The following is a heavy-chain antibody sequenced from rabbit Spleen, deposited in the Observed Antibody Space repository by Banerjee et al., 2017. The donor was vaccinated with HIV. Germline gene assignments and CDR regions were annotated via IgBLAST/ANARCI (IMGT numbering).Heavy chain of an antibody. CDR2: INAVTGKA. CDR3: ARDTGSSFSSYGMDL. V-gene: IGHV1S45*01. CDR1: GFSFSFKAV. Sequence: QEQLVESGGGLVKPEGSLALSCTASGFSFSFKAVMCWVRQAPGKGLEWIACINAVTGKAVYASWAKGRFTFSKTSSTTVTLQMTSLTVADTATYFCARDTGSSFSSYGMDLWGPGTLVTVS. J-gene: IGHJ6*01. D-gene: IGHD8-1*01.